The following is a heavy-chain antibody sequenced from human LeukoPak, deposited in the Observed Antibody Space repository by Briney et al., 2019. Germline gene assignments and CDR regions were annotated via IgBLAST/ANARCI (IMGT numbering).Heavy chain of an antibody. V-gene: IGHV1-18*01. D-gene: IGHD6-6*01. CDR3: ARVGKREYSSSPGGGGMDV. J-gene: IGHJ6*04. CDR2: ISAYNGNT. CDR1: GYTFTSYD. Sequence: GASVKVSCKASGYTFTSYDINWVRQATGQGLEWMGWISAYNGNTNYAQKLQGRVTMTTDTSTSTAYMELRSLRSDDTAVYYCARVGKREYSSSPGGGGMDVWGKGTTVTVSS.